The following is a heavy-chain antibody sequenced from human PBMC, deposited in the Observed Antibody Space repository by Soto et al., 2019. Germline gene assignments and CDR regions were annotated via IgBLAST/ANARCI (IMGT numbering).Heavy chain of an antibody. CDR1: GFTFSSYA. D-gene: IGHD6-13*01. J-gene: IGHJ4*02. CDR2: ISTTGSNT. CDR3: AKGGFGSIWTKYYFDF. Sequence: PGGSLRLSCAASGFTFSSYAMTWVRQAPGRGLEWVSAISTTGSNTYYADSVKGRFTISRDNSKNTLYLQMNSLGAEDTAVYYCAKGGFGSIWTKYYFDFWGQGTLVTVSS. V-gene: IGHV3-23*01.